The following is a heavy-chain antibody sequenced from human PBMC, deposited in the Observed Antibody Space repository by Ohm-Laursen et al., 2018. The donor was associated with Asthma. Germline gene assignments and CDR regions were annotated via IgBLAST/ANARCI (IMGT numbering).Heavy chain of an antibody. CDR3: ARGKPLRFLEWLPDY. V-gene: IGHV1-69*01. J-gene: IGHJ4*02. Sequence: SSVKVSCKASGGTFSSYAISWVRQAPGQGLEWMGGIIPIFGTANYAQKFQGRVTITADESTSTAYMELNSLRSEDTAVYYCARGKPLRFLEWLPDYWGQGTLVTVSS. CDR2: IIPIFGTA. CDR1: GGTFSSYA. D-gene: IGHD3-3*01.